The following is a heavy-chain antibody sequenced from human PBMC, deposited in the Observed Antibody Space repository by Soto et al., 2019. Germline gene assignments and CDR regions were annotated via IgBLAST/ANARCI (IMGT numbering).Heavy chain of an antibody. Sequence: GGSLRLSCAASGFTFSSYAMHWVRQAPGKGLEWVAVISYDGSNKYYADSVKGRFTISRDNSKNTLYLQMNSLRAEDTAVYYCARERGRMETGAFDIWGQGTMVTVSS. J-gene: IGHJ3*02. V-gene: IGHV3-30-3*01. CDR2: ISYDGSNK. CDR3: ARERGRMETGAFDI. CDR1: GFTFSSYA. D-gene: IGHD3-16*01.